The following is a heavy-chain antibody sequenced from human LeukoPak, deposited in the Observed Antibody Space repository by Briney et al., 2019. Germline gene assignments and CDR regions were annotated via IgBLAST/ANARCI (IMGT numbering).Heavy chain of an antibody. CDR2: ISGSGDSK. CDR3: AKDVSVSGTAYFDY. Sequence: GGSLRLSCAASGFTFSSYAMSWVRQAPGKGLEWVSAISGSGDSKYYADSVKGRFTISRDNSKITLYLQMNSLTAEDTAVYYCAKDVSVSGTAYFDYWGQGTVVTVSS. CDR1: GFTFSSYA. V-gene: IGHV3-23*01. J-gene: IGHJ4*02. D-gene: IGHD6-19*01.